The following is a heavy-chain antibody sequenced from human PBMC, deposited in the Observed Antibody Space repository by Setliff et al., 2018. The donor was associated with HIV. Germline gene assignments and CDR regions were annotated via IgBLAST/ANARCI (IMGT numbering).Heavy chain of an antibody. CDR1: GGSIRSHY. D-gene: IGHD2-2*01. V-gene: IGHV4-59*11. CDR2: FYYSGSP. J-gene: IGHJ6*02. Sequence: SETLSLTCTVSGGSIRSHYWNWIRQSPGKGLEWIAYFYYSGSPNYNPSLKSRVTMSVDTSKNQISLTLTSVTAADAAVYYCARGQWPAPRPDFSDGYHNYGMDVWGQGTTVTVSS. CDR3: ARGQWPAPRPDFSDGYHNYGMDV.